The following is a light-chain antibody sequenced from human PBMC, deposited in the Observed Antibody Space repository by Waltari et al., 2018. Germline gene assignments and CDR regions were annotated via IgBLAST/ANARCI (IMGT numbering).Light chain of an antibody. CDR2: AND. Sequence: QSVLTQPPSASGTPGQRVTIYCSGGSSNLGSNTINWYQQLPGTAPNLRICANDQRPAGCPDLFSGAKCGSLSFLAISGLRSADEASFYCASWEDSLDGVIFGGGTKLTVL. CDR3: ASWEDSLDGVI. V-gene: IGLV1-44*01. J-gene: IGLJ2*01. CDR1: SSNLGSNT.